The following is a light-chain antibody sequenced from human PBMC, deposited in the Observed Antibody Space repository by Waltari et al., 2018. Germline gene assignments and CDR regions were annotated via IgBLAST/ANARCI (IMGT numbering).Light chain of an antibody. V-gene: IGLV4-69*01. CDR1: SGHSTYG. CDR2: LNSDGSH. J-gene: IGLJ2*01. Sequence: QPVLTQSPSVSASLGASVKLTCTLSSGHSTYGIAWHQQQQGKAPRYLMRLNSDGSHHKGDGFTDRFSGSSAGAERYLTISNLQSEDEADYYCQTWHTGTHVLVGGGTRLTVL. CDR3: QTWHTGTHVL.